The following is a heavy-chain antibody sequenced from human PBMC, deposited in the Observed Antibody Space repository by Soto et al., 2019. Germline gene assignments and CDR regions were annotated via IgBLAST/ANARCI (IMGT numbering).Heavy chain of an antibody. J-gene: IGHJ6*03. CDR3: ARALRDSEVMDV. CDR1: GGSISSYY. CDR2: IYYSGST. V-gene: IGHV4-59*01. D-gene: IGHD2-21*02. Sequence: SETLSLTCTVSGGSISSYYWSWIRQPPGKGLEWIGYIYYSGSTNYNPSLKSRVTISVDTSKNQFSLKLSSVTAADTAVYYCARALRDSEVMDVWGKGTTVTVSS.